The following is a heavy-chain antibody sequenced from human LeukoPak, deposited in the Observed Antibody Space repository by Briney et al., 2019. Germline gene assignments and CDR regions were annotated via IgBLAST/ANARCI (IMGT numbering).Heavy chain of an antibody. J-gene: IGHJ4*02. CDR2: ISNSGSYT. Sequence: PGGSLRVSCAASGFTFSSYAMSWVRQAPGKGLEWVSYISNSGSYTNYADSVKGRFTISRDNAKNSLYLQMNSLRAEDTAVYYCARSRGAGPGAYFDYWGQGTLITVSS. CDR1: GFTFSSYA. D-gene: IGHD6-19*01. CDR3: ARSRGAGPGAYFDY. V-gene: IGHV3-11*03.